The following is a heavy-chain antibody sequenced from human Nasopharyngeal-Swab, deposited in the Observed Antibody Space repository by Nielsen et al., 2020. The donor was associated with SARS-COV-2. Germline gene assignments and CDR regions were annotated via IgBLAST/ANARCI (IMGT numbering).Heavy chain of an antibody. V-gene: IGHV3-23*03. J-gene: IGHJ2*01. CDR2: IHSDGTST. CDR1: GFTFSSYS. D-gene: IGHD1-1*01. Sequence: GESMKISWAASGFTFSSYSMNWVRQAPGRGLEWVSVIHSDGTSTKYADSVKGRFTISRDNSKDTLYLQMNSLRAEDTAVYYCAKDLPEGWNSYLWYFDLWGRGTLVTVSS. CDR3: AKDLPEGWNSYLWYFDL.